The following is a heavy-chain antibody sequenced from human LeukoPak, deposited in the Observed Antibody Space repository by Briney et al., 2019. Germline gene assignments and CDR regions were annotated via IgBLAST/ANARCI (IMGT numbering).Heavy chain of an antibody. CDR3: AKGGVVPAAIGLDSPLWFDP. Sequence: GGSLRLSCAASGFTFSSYAMSWVRQAPGKGLEWVSAISGSGGSTYYADSVKGRFTISRDNSKNTLYLQMNSLRAEDTAVYYCAKGGVVPAAIGLDSPLWFDPWGQGTLVTVSS. D-gene: IGHD2-2*01. V-gene: IGHV3-23*01. CDR2: ISGSGGST. J-gene: IGHJ5*02. CDR1: GFTFSSYA.